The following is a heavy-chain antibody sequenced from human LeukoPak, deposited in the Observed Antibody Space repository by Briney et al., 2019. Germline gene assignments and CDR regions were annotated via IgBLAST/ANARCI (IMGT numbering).Heavy chain of an antibody. V-gene: IGHV3-30*04. J-gene: IGHJ5*02. CDR2: ISYDGSDK. D-gene: IGHD6-13*01. Sequence: GGSLRLSCAASGFTFSSYAMYWVRQAPGKGLEWVAVISYDGSDKFYADSVKGRFTISRDSSKNTLYLQMNSLRAEDTAVYYCAAAAPGTDWLDPWGQGTLVTVSS. CDR3: AAAAPGTDWLDP. CDR1: GFTFSSYA.